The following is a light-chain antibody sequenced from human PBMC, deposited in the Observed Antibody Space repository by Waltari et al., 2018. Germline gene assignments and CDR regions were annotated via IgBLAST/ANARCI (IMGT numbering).Light chain of an antibody. CDR3: QQYYNTPLT. Sequence: IVMTQSPDSLAVSLGERATINCKSRQTFLSNSNNTNYLARYQQKPRQPPKLLIYWASTRESGVPDRFSGSGSGTDFTLTISSLQAEDVAVYYCQQYYNTPLTFGGGTKVEIK. CDR1: QTFLSNSNNTNY. V-gene: IGKV4-1*01. J-gene: IGKJ4*01. CDR2: WAS.